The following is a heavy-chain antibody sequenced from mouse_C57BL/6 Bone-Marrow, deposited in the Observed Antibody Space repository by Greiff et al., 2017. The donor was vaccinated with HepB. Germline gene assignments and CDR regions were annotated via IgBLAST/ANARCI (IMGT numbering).Heavy chain of an antibody. CDR1: GFSFTSYG. J-gene: IGHJ3*01. CDR2: IWSDGST. V-gene: IGHV2-6*03. Sequence: QVQLQQSGPGLVAPSQSLSITCTVSGFSFTSYGVHWVRQPPGKGLEWLVVIWSDGSTTYNSALKSRLSISKDNSKSQVFLKMNSLQTDDTAMYYCASNYYGSSYEFAYWGQGTLVTVSA. D-gene: IGHD1-1*01. CDR3: ASNYYGSSYEFAY.